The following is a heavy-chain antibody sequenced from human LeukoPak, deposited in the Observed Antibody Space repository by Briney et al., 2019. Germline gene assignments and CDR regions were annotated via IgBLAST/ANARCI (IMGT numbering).Heavy chain of an antibody. CDR1: GYSISSGYY. Sequence: SETLSLTCTVSGYSISSGYYWGWIRQPPRKGLEWIGSIYHSGSTYYNPSLKSRVTISVDTSKNQFSLKLSSVTAADTAVYYCARVSYCSGGSCFYFDYWGQGTLVTVSS. CDR3: ARVSYCSGGSCFYFDY. CDR2: IYHSGST. J-gene: IGHJ4*02. V-gene: IGHV4-38-2*02. D-gene: IGHD2-15*01.